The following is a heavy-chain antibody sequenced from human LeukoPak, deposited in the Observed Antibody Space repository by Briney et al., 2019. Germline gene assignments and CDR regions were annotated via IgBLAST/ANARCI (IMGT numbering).Heavy chain of an antibody. CDR1: GGTFSSYT. Sequence: ASVKVSCKASGGTFSSYTTSWVRQAPGQGLEWMGRIIPILGIANYAQKFQGTVTITADTSTSTAYMELSSLRSEDTAVYYCARAAKYDYVWGSYRSNDAFDIWGQGTMVTVSS. J-gene: IGHJ3*02. CDR3: ARAAKYDYVWGSYRSNDAFDI. D-gene: IGHD3-16*02. V-gene: IGHV1-69*02. CDR2: IIPILGIA.